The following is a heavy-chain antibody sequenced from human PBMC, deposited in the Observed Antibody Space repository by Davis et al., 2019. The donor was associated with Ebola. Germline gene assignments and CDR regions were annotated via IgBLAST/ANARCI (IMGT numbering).Heavy chain of an antibody. CDR1: AGTFSSYA. Sequence: SVKVSCKASAGTFSSYAISWVRQAPGQGLDWMGGIIPVSGVPKYAQDFQGRVTITADESTSTAYMELSSLRSEETAMYYCARDRYSDGSGYFFEQSRWGQGTLVTVSS. CDR3: ARDRYSDGSGYFFEQSR. V-gene: IGHV1-69*13. CDR2: IIPVSGVP. D-gene: IGHD3-22*01. J-gene: IGHJ4*02.